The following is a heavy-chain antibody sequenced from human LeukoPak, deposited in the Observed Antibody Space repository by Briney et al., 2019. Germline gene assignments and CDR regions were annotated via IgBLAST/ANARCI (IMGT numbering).Heavy chain of an antibody. CDR2: ISSSGSTI. D-gene: IGHD5-18*01. V-gene: IGHV3-11*04. J-gene: IGHJ4*02. CDR1: GFTFSDYY. Sequence: GGSLRLSCAASGFTFSDYYMSWIRQAPGKGLEWVSYISSSGSTIYYADSVKGRFTISRDNAKNSLYLQMNSLRAEDTAVYYCAREVDTAMVRGFDHWGQGTLVTVSS. CDR3: AREVDTAMVRGFDH.